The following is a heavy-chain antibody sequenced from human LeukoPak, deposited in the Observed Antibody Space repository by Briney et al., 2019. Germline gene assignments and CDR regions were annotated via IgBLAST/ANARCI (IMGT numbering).Heavy chain of an antibody. CDR3: ARGVDSAKVGF. CDR2: VHYSGSI. D-gene: IGHD3-3*01. J-gene: IGHJ4*02. Sequence: SKTLSLTCAVFGGSLSGYYWSWVRQAPGKGPEWIGEVHYSGSINYNPSLESRVTISADASKNQFSLKLTSVTAADTAMYYCARGVDSAKVGFWGQGALVTVSS. V-gene: IGHV4-34*01. CDR1: GGSLSGYY.